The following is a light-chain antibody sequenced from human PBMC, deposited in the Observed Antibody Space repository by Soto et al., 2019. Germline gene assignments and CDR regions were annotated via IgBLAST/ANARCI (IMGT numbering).Light chain of an antibody. CDR2: KAS. CDR1: LSISSW. CDR3: QQYNSYRVT. J-gene: IGKJ5*01. Sequence: DIQMTQSPSTLSASVGDKVTITCRVSLSISSWLAWYQQKPVKAPKLLIYKASSLESGVPSRFSGSGSGTEFTLTISSLQPDDFATYYCQQYNSYRVTFGQGTRLEIK. V-gene: IGKV1-5*03.